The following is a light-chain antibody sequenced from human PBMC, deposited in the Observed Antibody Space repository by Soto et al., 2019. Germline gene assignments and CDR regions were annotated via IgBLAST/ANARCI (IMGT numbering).Light chain of an antibody. CDR2: DVN. Sequence: QSVLTQPRSVSGSPGQSVTISCTGTSSDVGGYNYVSWYQQHPGKAPKLMIYDVNKRPSGVPDRFSGSKSGNTASLTISGLQAEDEADYYCCSYAGSYRGVFGGGTKLTVL. J-gene: IGLJ3*02. CDR3: CSYAGSYRGV. V-gene: IGLV2-11*01. CDR1: SSDVGGYNY.